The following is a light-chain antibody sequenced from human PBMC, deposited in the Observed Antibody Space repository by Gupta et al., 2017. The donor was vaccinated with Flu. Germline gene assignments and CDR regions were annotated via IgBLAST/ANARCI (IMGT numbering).Light chain of an antibody. CDR2: GIS. J-gene: IGLJ2*01. CDR3: YSYDSSMSVHFV. CDR1: SSNIGAGYD. V-gene: IGLV1-40*01. Sequence: QSVLTHPPSASGPPLQRVTISCTGRSSNIGAGYDVHWDQQLPGTAPKPLIYGISNRPSGVPDRFSGSKSGTSASPATTGLQAEDEADDDGYSYDSSMSVHFVFGGGTKVTVL.